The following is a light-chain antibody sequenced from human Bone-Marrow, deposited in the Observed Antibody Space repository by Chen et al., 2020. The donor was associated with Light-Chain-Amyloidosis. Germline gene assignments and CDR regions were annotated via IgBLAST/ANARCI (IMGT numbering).Light chain of an antibody. CDR2: DDS. Sequence: SYVLTQPSSVSVAPGQTATIACGGNNIGSTSVHWYQPTPGQAPLLVVYDDSERPSGFPDRLSGSNVGDTATRTISRVGTGEEADYYCEVWDRSGDRPVFGGGTKLTV. CDR3: EVWDRSGDRPV. CDR1: NIGSTS. V-gene: IGLV3-21*02. J-gene: IGLJ3*02.